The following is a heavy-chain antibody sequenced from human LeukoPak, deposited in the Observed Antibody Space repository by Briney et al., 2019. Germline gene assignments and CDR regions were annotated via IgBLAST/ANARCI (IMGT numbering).Heavy chain of an antibody. CDR1: GGSISSYY. V-gene: IGHV4-59*01. CDR3: ARGRGYSYVDY. CDR2: IYYSGST. Sequence: SETLPLTCTVSGGSISSYYWSWIRQPPGKGLEWIGYIYYSGSTNYNPSLKSRVTISVDTSKNQFSLKLSSVTAADTAVYYCARGRGYSYVDYWGQGTLVTVSS. D-gene: IGHD5-18*01. J-gene: IGHJ4*02.